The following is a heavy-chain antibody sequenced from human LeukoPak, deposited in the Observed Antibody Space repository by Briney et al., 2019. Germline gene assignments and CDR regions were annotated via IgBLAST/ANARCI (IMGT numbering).Heavy chain of an antibody. CDR3: AIRPLIVVVPASDY. V-gene: IGHV3-23*01. CDR2: ISGSGGST. CDR1: GFTFSSYA. J-gene: IGHJ4*02. Sequence: GSLRLSCAASGFTFSSYAMSWVRQAPGKGLEWVSAISGSGGSTYYADSVKGRFTISRDNSKNTLYLQMNSLRAEDTAVYYCAIRPLIVVVPASDYWGQGTLVTVSS. D-gene: IGHD2-2*01.